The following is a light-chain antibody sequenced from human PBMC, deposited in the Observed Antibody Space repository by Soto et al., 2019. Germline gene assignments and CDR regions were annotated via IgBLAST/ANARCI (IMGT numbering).Light chain of an antibody. CDR3: QQYFIAPFT. CDR1: QSVLVSPDNKNN. CDR2: WAF. J-gene: IGKJ4*01. Sequence: DIVMTQSPDSLAVSLGERATINCKSSQSVLVSPDNKNNLAWYQQKPGQPPRLLIYWAFFRESGVPDRFSGSGSGTDVTLTIISLRAEDGAVYYCQQYFIAPFTFGGGTKVEI. V-gene: IGKV4-1*01.